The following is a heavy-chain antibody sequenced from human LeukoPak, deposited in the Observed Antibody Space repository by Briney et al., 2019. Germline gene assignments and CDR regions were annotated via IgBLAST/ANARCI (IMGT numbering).Heavy chain of an antibody. J-gene: IGHJ3*02. D-gene: IGHD3-10*01. CDR2: IWYDGSNK. Sequence: GRSLRLSCAASGFTFSSYGMHWVRQAPGKELEWVAVIWYDGSNKYYADSVKGRFTISRDNSKNTLYLQMNSLRAEDTAVYYCAGVFYMVRGVIIPNDAFDIWGQGTMVTVSS. V-gene: IGHV3-33*01. CDR1: GFTFSSYG. CDR3: AGVFYMVRGVIIPNDAFDI.